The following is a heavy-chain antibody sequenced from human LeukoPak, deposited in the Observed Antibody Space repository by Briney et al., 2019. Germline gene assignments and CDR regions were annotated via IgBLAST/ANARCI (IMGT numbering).Heavy chain of an antibody. D-gene: IGHD2-15*01. V-gene: IGHV1-46*01. CDR2: INPSGGST. Sequence: ASVKVSCKASGYTFTSYYMHWERQAPGQGLEWMGIINPSGGSTSYAQKFQGRVTMTRDTSTSTVYMELSSLRSEDTAVYYCARRGYCSGGSCYSDAFDIWGQGTMVTVSS. CDR1: GYTFTSYY. J-gene: IGHJ3*02. CDR3: ARRGYCSGGSCYSDAFDI.